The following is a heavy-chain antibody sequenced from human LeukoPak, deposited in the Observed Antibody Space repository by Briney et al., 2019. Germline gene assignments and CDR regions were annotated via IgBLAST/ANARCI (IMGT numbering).Heavy chain of an antibody. Sequence: PSETLSLTCTVSGGSISSSSYYWGWIRQPPGKGLEGIGSIYDSGSTYYNPSLKSRVTISVDTSNNQFSLKLSSVTAADTAVYYCASLYYDFWSGYYTSAPLDYWGQGTLVTVSS. CDR1: GGSISSSSYY. V-gene: IGHV4-39*01. CDR3: ASLYYDFWSGYYTSAPLDY. D-gene: IGHD3-3*01. CDR2: IYDSGST. J-gene: IGHJ4*02.